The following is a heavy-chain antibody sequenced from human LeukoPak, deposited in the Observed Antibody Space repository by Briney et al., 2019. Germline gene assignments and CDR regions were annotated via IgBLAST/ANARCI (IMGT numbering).Heavy chain of an antibody. V-gene: IGHV4-4*07. J-gene: IGHJ3*02. D-gene: IGHD2-15*01. Sequence: PSETLSLTCTVSGGSINNYYWSWIRQPAGKGLEWIGRIYTRGSTNYNPSLKSRVTMSVDTSKNQFSLKLSSATAADTAVYYCARGRYCSADICSGGDAFDIWGQGTMVSVSS. CDR2: IYTRGST. CDR3: ARGRYCSADICSGGDAFDI. CDR1: GGSINNYY.